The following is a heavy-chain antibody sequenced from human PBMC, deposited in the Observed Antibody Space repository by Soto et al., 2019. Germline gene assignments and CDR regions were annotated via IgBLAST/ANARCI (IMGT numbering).Heavy chain of an antibody. D-gene: IGHD3-10*01. CDR2: IYYSGST. CDR1: GGSISRSSYY. J-gene: IGHJ4*02. V-gene: IGHV4-39*01. Sequence: QLQLQESGPGLVKPSETLSLTCTVSGGSISRSSYYWGWIRQPPGKGLEWIGSIYYSGSTYYNPSLKCRVTISVDTSKNQVSLKLCSVTAADTAVYYCATLWFGAADYWGQGALVTVSS. CDR3: ATLWFGAADY.